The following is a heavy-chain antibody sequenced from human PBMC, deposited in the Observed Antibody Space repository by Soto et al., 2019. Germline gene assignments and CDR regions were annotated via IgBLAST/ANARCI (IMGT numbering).Heavy chain of an antibody. V-gene: IGHV1-18*01. J-gene: IGHJ4*02. D-gene: IGHD3-3*01. CDR3: ARTLNEWLLGLD. CDR1: GYTFTSYG. CDR2: ISAYNGNT. Sequence: ASVKVSCEASGYTFTSYGISWVRKAPGQGLEWMGWISAYNGNTNYAQKFQGRVTMTTDTSTSTAYMELRSLRSDDTAVYYCARTLNEWLLGLDWGQGTLVPVSP.